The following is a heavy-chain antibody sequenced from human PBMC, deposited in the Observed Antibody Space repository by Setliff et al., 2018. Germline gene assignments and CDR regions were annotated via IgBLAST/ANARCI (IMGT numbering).Heavy chain of an antibody. J-gene: IGHJ3*01. CDR2: IYHSGST. CDR3: AREVGTSTSSDAFDV. Sequence: SETLSLTCTVSGGSISSYYWSWIRQPPGKGLEWIGYIYHSGSTNYNPSLKSRVTMSVDTSKNQFSLHLTSVTAADTAVYYCAREVGTSTSSDAFDVWGQGMMVTVSS. D-gene: IGHD1-26*01. V-gene: IGHV4-4*08. CDR1: GGSISSYY.